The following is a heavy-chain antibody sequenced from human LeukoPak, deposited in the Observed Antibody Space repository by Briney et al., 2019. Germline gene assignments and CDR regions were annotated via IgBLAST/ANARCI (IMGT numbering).Heavy chain of an antibody. D-gene: IGHD3-10*01. CDR1: GFTFDAYA. Sequence: PGGSLRLSCAASGFTFDAYAMHWVRQAPGKGLEWVSGISWNSGSIGYADSVKGRFTISRDSAKNSLYLQMNSLRAEDTALYYCAKDKDTMVRGVTYYFDYWGQGTLVTVSS. J-gene: IGHJ4*02. CDR2: ISWNSGSI. CDR3: AKDKDTMVRGVTYYFDY. V-gene: IGHV3-9*01.